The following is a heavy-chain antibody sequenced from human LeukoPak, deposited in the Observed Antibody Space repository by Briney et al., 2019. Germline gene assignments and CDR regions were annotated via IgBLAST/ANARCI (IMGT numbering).Heavy chain of an antibody. CDR1: AVSFSGYY. V-gene: IGHV4-34*01. CDR3: ARGSTPPYYYYGMDV. Sequence: SETLSLTCAVYAVSFSGYYWSWLRQPPGKGLEWFGEINHSGSTNYNQSLKSRVTISVNTSKNQFSLKLSSVTAADTAVYYCARGSTPPYYYYGMDVWGKGTTVTVSS. CDR2: INHSGST. J-gene: IGHJ6*04.